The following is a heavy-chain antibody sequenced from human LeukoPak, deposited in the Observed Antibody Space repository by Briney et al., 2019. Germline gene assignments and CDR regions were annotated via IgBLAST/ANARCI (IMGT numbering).Heavy chain of an antibody. D-gene: IGHD3-16*01. CDR3: AREFEGAKSPYYFDY. CDR2: IRYDGSNK. V-gene: IGHV3-30*02. CDR1: GFTFSSYG. Sequence: SGGSLRLSCAASGFTFSSYGMHWVRQAPGKGLEWVAFIRYDGSNKYYADSVKGRFTISRDNAKNSLYLQMNSLRAEDTAVYYCAREFEGAKSPYYFDYWGQGTLVTVSS. J-gene: IGHJ4*02.